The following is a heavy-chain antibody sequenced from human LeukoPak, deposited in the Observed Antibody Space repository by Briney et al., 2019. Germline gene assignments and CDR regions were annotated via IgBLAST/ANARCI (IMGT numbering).Heavy chain of an antibody. CDR1: GFTFDDYA. J-gene: IGHJ4*02. Sequence: GGSLRLSCAASGFTFDDYAMHWVRHAPGKGLEWVSLISWDGGSTYYADSVKGRFTISRDNSKNPLYLQMNSLRAEDTAVYYCARDLSGVTGYTYGRGIDYWGQGTLVTVSS. D-gene: IGHD5-18*01. CDR3: ARDLSGVTGYTYGRGIDY. CDR2: ISWDGGST. V-gene: IGHV3-43D*03.